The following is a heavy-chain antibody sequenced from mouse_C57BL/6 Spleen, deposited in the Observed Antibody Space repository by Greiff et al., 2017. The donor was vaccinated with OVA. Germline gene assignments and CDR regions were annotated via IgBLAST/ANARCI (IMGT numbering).Heavy chain of an antibody. J-gene: IGHJ2*01. V-gene: IGHV1-82*01. CDR3: ARSPYYGSSSYFDY. CDR1: GYAFSSSW. D-gene: IGHD1-1*01. CDR2: IYPGDGDT. Sequence: VKLQESGPELVKPGASVKISCKASGYAFSSSWMNWVKQRPGKGLEWIGRIYPGDGDTNYNGKFKGKATLTADKSSSTAYMQLSSLTSEDSAVYFCARSPYYGSSSYFDYWGQGTTLTVSS.